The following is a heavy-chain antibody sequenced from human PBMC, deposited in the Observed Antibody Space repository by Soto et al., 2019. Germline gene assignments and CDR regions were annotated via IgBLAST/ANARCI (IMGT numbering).Heavy chain of an antibody. Sequence: GGSLRLSCAASGFTFSSYSMNWVRQAPGKGLEWVSSISSSSSYIYYADSVKGRFTISRDNAKNSLYLQMNSLRAEDTAVYYCARGRIAAPPGREWYCFGVDDWGQG. D-gene: IGHD6-25*01. CDR3: ARGRIAAPPGREWYCFGVDD. J-gene: IGHJ6*02. CDR1: GFTFSSYS. V-gene: IGHV3-21*01. CDR2: ISSSSSYI.